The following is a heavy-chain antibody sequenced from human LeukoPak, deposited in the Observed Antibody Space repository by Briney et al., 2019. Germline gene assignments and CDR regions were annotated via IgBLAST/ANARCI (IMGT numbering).Heavy chain of an antibody. CDR2: IDYSGSI. D-gene: IGHD4-11*01. Sequence: SETLSLTCTVSGGSISSYSWSWIRQPPGKGLEWIGNIDYSGSITSNPSLKSRVTISVDTSKNQVSLRVSSVTAADTAVYYCARTVTDYYYYYMDVWGKGTTVTVSS. CDR3: ARTVTDYYYYYMDV. CDR1: GGSISSYS. V-gene: IGHV4-59*01. J-gene: IGHJ6*03.